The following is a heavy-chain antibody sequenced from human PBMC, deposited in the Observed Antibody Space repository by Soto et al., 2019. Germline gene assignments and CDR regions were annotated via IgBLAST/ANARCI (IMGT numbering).Heavy chain of an antibody. CDR2: ISGDGRTT. J-gene: IGHJ4*02. D-gene: IGHD2-2*01. V-gene: IGHV3-74*01. CDR3: ARGVPNCSSSSCYFDF. CDR1: GFNFITYS. Sequence: AGGSLRLSCAASGFNFITYSLSWVRQGPGKGLVWVSRISGDGRTTSHADSVKGRFTISRDNAKNTLYLQMNSLRVEDTAVYYCARGVPNCSSSSCYFDFWGQGILVTVSS.